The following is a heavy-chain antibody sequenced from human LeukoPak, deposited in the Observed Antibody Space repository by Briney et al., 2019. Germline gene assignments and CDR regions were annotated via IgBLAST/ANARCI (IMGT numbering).Heavy chain of an antibody. V-gene: IGHV1-69*04. CDR1: VGTFSSYA. CDR2: IIPILSIA. D-gene: IGHD2-2*02. Sequence: GASVKVSSKASVGTFSSYAISWVRQAPGQGLEWMGRIIPILSIANYVQKFQGRVTITADKSTSTAYMELSSLSSEDTAVYYCARGLVYCSSPSCYTLWGQGTLVTVSS. CDR3: ARGLVYCSSPSCYTL. J-gene: IGHJ4*02.